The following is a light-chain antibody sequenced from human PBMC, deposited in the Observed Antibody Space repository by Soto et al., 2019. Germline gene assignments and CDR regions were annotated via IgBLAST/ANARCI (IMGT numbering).Light chain of an antibody. CDR3: QQANTFPRT. CDR2: AAS. V-gene: IGKV1-12*01. CDR1: QGISSW. Sequence: DIQMTQSPSSVSASVGDRVTITCRARQGISSWLAWYQQKPGEAPKLLIYAASTLHSGVPSRFSGSGSGTDFTLTTSGLQPEDFATYYCQQANTFPRTFGPGTKVDIK. J-gene: IGKJ3*01.